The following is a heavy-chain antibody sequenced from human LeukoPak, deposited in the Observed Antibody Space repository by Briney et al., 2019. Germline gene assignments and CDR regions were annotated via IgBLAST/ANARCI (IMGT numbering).Heavy chain of an antibody. J-gene: IGHJ4*02. CDR2: INPNSGGT. V-gene: IGHV1-2*02. CDR1: GYTFTGYY. Sequence: ASVKVSCKASGYTFTGYYMHWVRQAPGQGLEWMGWINPNSGGTNYAQRFQGRVTLTRDMSINTAYMELSSLRSDDTAVYYCARELHDTSSPHGYWGLGTLVTVSP. D-gene: IGHD2-2*01. CDR3: ARELHDTSSPHGY.